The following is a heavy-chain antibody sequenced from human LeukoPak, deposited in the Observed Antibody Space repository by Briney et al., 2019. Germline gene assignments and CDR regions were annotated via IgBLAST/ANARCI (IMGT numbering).Heavy chain of an antibody. CDR2: IYSGGST. CDR3: ARGRDYGSGSYTPLDY. Sequence: GGSLRLSCAASGFTVSSNYMSWVRQAPGKGLEWVSVIYSGGSTYYADSVKGRFTISRDNSKNTLYLQMNSLRAEDTAVYYCARGRDYGSGSYTPLDYWGQGPLVTVS. CDR1: GFTVSSNY. V-gene: IGHV3-66*01. J-gene: IGHJ4*02. D-gene: IGHD3-10*01.